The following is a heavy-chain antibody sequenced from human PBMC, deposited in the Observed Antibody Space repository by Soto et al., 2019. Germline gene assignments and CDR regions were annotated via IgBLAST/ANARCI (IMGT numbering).Heavy chain of an antibody. V-gene: IGHV4-39*01. J-gene: IGHJ6*02. Sequence: QLQLQESGPGLVKPSETLSLTCTVSGGSISNSNHYWGWIRQPPGKALDWIGSIYYNGHTFYNSALNSRVTTSRATSMTQRPLPLSAGPAADTALYPCARGAYGPIKTFVSDYGMDVWGQGTTVTVAS. D-gene: IGHD3-10*01. CDR1: GGSISNSNHY. CDR3: ARGAYGPIKTFVSDYGMDV. CDR2: IYYNGHT.